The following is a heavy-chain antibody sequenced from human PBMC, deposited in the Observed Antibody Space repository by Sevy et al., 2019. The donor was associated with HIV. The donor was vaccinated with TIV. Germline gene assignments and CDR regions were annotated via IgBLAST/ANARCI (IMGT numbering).Heavy chain of an antibody. CDR1: GFPFSSYA. D-gene: IGHD2-15*01. V-gene: IGHV3-23*01. J-gene: IGHJ3*01. Sequence: GGSLRLSCAASGFPFSSYAMNWVRQGPGKGLEWVSATGGRGGATYYADSVKGRFTISRDNSKNTLYLQMDSLRAEDTTVYYCAKDVVAVVGDAFDVWGQGTMVTVSS. CDR3: AKDVVAVVGDAFDV. CDR2: TGGRGGAT.